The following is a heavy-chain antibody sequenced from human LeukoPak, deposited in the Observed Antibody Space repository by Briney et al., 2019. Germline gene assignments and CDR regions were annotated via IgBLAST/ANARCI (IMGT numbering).Heavy chain of an antibody. CDR2: TIPIFGTA. J-gene: IGHJ4*02. CDR1: GGTFSSYA. D-gene: IGHD1-26*01. Sequence: SVKVSCKASGGTFSSYAISWVRQAPGQGLEWMGGTIPIFGTANYAQKFQGRVTITTDESTSTACMELSSLRSEDTAVYYCARGGPVGAYFDYWGQGTLVTVPS. V-gene: IGHV1-69*05. CDR3: ARGGPVGAYFDY.